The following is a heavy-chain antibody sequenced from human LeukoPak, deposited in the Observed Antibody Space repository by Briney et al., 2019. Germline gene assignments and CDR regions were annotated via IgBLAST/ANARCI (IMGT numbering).Heavy chain of an antibody. CDR2: IYHSGST. CDR1: GFTFDDYA. CDR3: ARLSIAAGGVLGFDY. Sequence: LRLSCAASGFTFDDYAMHWVRQAPGKGLEWIGYIYHSGSTYYNPSLKSRVTISVDRSKNQFSLKLSSVTAADTAVYYCARLSIAAGGVLGFDYWGQGTLVTVSS. J-gene: IGHJ4*02. V-gene: IGHV4-30-2*01. D-gene: IGHD6-13*01.